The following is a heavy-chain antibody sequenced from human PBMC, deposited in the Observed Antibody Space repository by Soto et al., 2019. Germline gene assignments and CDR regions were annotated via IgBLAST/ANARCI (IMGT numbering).Heavy chain of an antibody. CDR3: ARPRSMSSSGFDI. CDR1: GFVFCSHW. CDR2: ISTDGSFT. Sequence: EVQLVESGGGLVQPGGSLRLSCAASGFVFCSHWIHWVRQAPGQGPVGVSRISTDGSFTSYADFVKGRFTISRDNAKNTLYLQMNSLRAEDTAVYYCARPRSMSSSGFDIWGQGTMVTVSS. V-gene: IGHV3-74*01. J-gene: IGHJ3*02. D-gene: IGHD6-6*01.